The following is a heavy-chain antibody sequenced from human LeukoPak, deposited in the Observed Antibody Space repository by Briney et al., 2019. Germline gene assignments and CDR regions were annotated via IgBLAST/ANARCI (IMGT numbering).Heavy chain of an antibody. V-gene: IGHV4-39*01. CDR1: GDSISTSSYY. D-gene: IGHD3-22*01. CDR3: ARSYYYDYRQIDY. J-gene: IGHJ4*02. CDR2: IYYSGST. Sequence: SETLSLTYTVSGDSISTSSYYWGWIRQPPGKGLEWLGSIYYSGSTYYNPSLKSRVTISVDTSKNQFPLNLYSVTAADTAVFYCARSYYYDYRQIDYWGQGTLVTVSS.